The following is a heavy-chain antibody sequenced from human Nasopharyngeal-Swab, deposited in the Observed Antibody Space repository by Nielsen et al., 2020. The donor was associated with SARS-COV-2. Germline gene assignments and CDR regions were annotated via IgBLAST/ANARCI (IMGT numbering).Heavy chain of an antibody. CDR3: ARDPCGGDCYLDKGFDY. CDR2: IIPIFGTA. Sequence: SVKVSCKASGGTFSSYAISWVRQAPGQGLEWMGGIIPIFGTANYAQKFQGRVTITADESASTAYMELSSLRSEDTAVYYCARDPCGGDCYLDKGFDYWGQGTLVTVSS. V-gene: IGHV1-69*13. J-gene: IGHJ4*02. D-gene: IGHD2-21*02. CDR1: GGTFSSYA.